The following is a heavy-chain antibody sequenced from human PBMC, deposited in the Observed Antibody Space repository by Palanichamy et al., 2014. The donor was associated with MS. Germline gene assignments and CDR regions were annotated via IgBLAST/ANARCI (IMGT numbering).Heavy chain of an antibody. CDR3: ARDSGAFDV. Sequence: EVQLVESGGGLVQPGGSLRLSCAASGFTLSRFWMTWVRQAPGKRLEWVANIKQDGSEEYYVDSVRGRFTISRDNAKNSLSLQMNSLRAEDTTVYYCARDSGAFDVWGQGTLVTVSS. CDR1: GFTLSRFW. J-gene: IGHJ3*01. D-gene: IGHD3-10*01. V-gene: IGHV3-7*03. CDR2: IKQDGSEE.